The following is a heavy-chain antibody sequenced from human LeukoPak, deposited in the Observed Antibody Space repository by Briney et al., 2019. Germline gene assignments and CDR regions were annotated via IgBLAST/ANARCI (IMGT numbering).Heavy chain of an antibody. CDR1: GYTFTVYY. J-gene: IGHJ4*02. Sequence: GASVTVSCTSSGYTFTVYYMHWVRQAPGQGDEGLGWINPNSGGTNYAQKFQGRVTMTRDTSISTAYMELSRLRSDDTAVYYCARGAHYHDSSEGYDYWGQGTLVTVSS. V-gene: IGHV1-2*02. CDR2: INPNSGGT. D-gene: IGHD3-22*01. CDR3: ARGAHYHDSSEGYDY.